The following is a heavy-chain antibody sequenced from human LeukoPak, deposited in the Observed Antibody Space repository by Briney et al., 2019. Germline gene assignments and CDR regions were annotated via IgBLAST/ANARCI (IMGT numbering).Heavy chain of an antibody. CDR2: ISGSGGST. Sequence: GGSLRLSCAASGFTFSSYAMSWVRQAPGKGLEWVSAISGSGGSTYYADSVKGRFTISRDNSKNTPYLQMNSLRAEDTAVYYXXXXXSWTNWFDPWGQGTLVTVSS. J-gene: IGHJ5*02. D-gene: IGHD6-13*01. CDR3: XXXXSWTNWFDP. CDR1: GFTFSSYA. V-gene: IGHV3-23*01.